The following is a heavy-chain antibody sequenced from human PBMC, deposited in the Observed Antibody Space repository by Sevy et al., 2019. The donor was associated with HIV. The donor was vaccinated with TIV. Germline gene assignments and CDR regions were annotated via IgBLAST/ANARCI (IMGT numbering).Heavy chain of an antibody. CDR2: VYTSGRT. J-gene: IGHJ5*02. V-gene: IGHV4-4*07. CDR1: GGSISDYY. D-gene: IGHD3-10*01. Sequence: SETLSLICTVSGGSISDYYYNGIRQAAWKRLEWIGRVYTSGRTTYNPSLKSRVTMSIDASKNQFSLNLSSVTAADTAVYYCASLDGAWGQGTLVTVSS. CDR3: ASLDGA.